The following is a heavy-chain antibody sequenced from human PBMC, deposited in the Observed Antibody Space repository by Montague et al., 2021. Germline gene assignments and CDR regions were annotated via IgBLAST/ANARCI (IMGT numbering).Heavy chain of an antibody. J-gene: IGHJ4*02. CDR3: AGSPTQWLDFGY. V-gene: IGHV4-59*01. CDR1: GDSISSYY. Sequence: SETLSLTCTVSGDSISSYYWSWIRQPPGKGLEWIGYFYYSGSTNYNPSLKSRVTMSLDTSKNQFSLNLSSVTAADTAIYYCAGSPTQWLDFGYWGQGTLVTVSS. D-gene: IGHD5-12*01. CDR2: FYYSGST.